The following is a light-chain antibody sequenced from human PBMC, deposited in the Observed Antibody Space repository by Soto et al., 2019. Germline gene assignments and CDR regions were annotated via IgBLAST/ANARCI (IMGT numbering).Light chain of an antibody. V-gene: IGLV1-44*01. Sequence: QSVLTQPPSASGTPGQRVTISCSGSSSNIGSNTVNWYHQLPGTAPKLLIYSNNQRPSGVPDRFSGSKSGTSASLAISGLQSEDEADYYCAAWDDSLNGPRYVFGTGTKVTVL. CDR1: SSNIGSNT. J-gene: IGLJ1*01. CDR3: AAWDDSLNGPRYV. CDR2: SNN.